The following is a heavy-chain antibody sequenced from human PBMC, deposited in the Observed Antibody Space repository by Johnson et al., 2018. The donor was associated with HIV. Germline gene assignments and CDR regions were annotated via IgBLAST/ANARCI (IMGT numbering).Heavy chain of an antibody. CDR2: INQDGSEK. D-gene: IGHD1-20*01. CDR1: GFTFSRYW. Sequence: VHLVESGGDLVQPGGSLGLSCAASGFTFSRYWMSWVRQAPGKGLEWVANINQDGSEKYYVDSVKGRFTISRDNAKNSLYLQMNSLRAEDTAVYYCAKDLNPDNWNPDAFDIWGQGTMVTVSS. V-gene: IGHV3-7*01. CDR3: AKDLNPDNWNPDAFDI. J-gene: IGHJ3*02.